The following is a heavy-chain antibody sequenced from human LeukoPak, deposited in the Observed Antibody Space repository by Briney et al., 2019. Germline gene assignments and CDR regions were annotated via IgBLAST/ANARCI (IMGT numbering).Heavy chain of an antibody. CDR3: AKGQYQLLFVSLRGYYFDY. D-gene: IGHD2-2*01. V-gene: IGHV3-23*01. CDR1: GFTVSGNY. J-gene: IGHJ4*02. CDR2: ISGSGGST. Sequence: GGSLRLSCAASGFTVSGNYMSWVRQAPGKGLEWVSAISGSGGSTYYADSVKGRFTISRDNSKNTLYLQMNSLRAEDTAVYYCAKGQYQLLFVSLRGYYFDYWGQGTLVTVSS.